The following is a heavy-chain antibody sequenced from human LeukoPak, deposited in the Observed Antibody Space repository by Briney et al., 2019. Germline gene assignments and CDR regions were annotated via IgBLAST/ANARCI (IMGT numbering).Heavy chain of an antibody. J-gene: IGHJ6*02. CDR1: GGTFSSYA. D-gene: IGHD3-22*01. V-gene: IGHV1-69*01. Sequence: ASVKVSCKASGGTFSSYAINWVRQAPGQGLEWMGGIIPIFGTANYAQKFQSRVTITADESTSTAYMELSSLRSEDTAVYYCASIRAAVAITDYYYGMDVWGQGTTVTVSS. CDR2: IIPIFGTA. CDR3: ASIRAAVAITDYYYGMDV.